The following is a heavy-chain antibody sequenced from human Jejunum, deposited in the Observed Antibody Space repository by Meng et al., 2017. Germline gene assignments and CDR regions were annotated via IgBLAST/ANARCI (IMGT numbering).Heavy chain of an antibody. CDR1: GFNFKKYA. J-gene: IGHJ4*02. D-gene: IGHD3-16*01. CDR3: AKDLYEYIWGNYAH. CDR2: ISGGNSR. V-gene: IGHV3-23*01. Sequence: GGSLRPSCAASGFNFKKYAMAWVRQAPGKGLEWVSSISGGNSRYYADSVKGRFTISRDDSKDTLYLQVSSLRAEDTAVYYCAKDLYEYIWGNYAHWGQGTLVTVSS.